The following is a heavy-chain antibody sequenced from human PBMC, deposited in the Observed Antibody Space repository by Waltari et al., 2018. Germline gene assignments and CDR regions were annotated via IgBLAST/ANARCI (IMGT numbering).Heavy chain of an antibody. CDR1: GGSLSGYF. V-gene: IGHV4-34*01. CDR3: ASFAAEQYYYGSGSYRYYYYYGMDV. J-gene: IGHJ6*02. D-gene: IGHD3-10*01. CDR2: INHSGST. Sequence: QVQLQQCGAGLSTPSETLSLPCPVYGGSLSGYFWNWLPQPPGTGLEWIGEINHSGSTNYNPSLKIRVTIAVDTSKYQFSLKLSSVAAADAAVYYCASFAAEQYYYGSGSYRYYYYYGMDVWGQGTTVTVSS.